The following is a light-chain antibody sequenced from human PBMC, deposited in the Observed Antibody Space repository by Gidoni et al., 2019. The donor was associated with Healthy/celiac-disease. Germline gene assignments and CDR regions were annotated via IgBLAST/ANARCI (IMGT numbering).Light chain of an antibody. CDR3: QTWGTGIQGV. J-gene: IGLJ3*02. CDR1: SGHSSYA. Sequence: QLVLTQSPSASASLGASVKLTCTLSSGHSSYAIAWHQQQPEKGPRYLMKLNSDGSHSKGAGIPDRFSGSSSGAERYLTISSPQSEDEADYYCQTWGTGIQGVFGGGTKLTVL. CDR2: LNSDGSH. V-gene: IGLV4-69*01.